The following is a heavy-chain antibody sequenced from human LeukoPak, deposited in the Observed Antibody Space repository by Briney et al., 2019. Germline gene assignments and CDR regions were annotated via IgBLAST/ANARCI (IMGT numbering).Heavy chain of an antibody. V-gene: IGHV1-2*02. CDR3: ARDSGGSGYYFDY. CDR1: GYTFTGYY. J-gene: IGHJ4*02. D-gene: IGHD1-26*01. Sequence: ASVKVSCKASGYTFTGYYMHWVRQAPGQGLEWMGWINPNSGGTDYAQNFQGRVTVTRDTSISTASMEPTRLRSDDTAVYYCARDSGGSGYYFDYWGQGTLVTVSS. CDR2: INPNSGGT.